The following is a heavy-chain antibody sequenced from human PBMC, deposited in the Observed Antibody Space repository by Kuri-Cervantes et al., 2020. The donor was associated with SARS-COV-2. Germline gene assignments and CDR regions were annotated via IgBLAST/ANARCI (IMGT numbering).Heavy chain of an antibody. CDR1: GGTFSSYA. CDR2: IIPIFGTA. CDR3: ARGDCSSTSCYPLDY. Sequence: SVKVSCKASGGTFSSYAISWVRQAPGQGLEWMGGIIPIFGTANYAQKFQGRVTITADKSTSTAYMELGSLRSEDTAVYYCARGDCSSTSCYPLDYWGQGTLVTVSS. V-gene: IGHV1-69*06. D-gene: IGHD2-2*01. J-gene: IGHJ4*02.